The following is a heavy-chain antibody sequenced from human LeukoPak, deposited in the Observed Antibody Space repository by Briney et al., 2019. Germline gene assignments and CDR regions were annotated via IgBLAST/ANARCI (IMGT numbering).Heavy chain of an antibody. Sequence: SETLSLTCTVSGGSITGYYWNWIRQPAGQGLEWLGRVYSSGVGNYNPSLTSRVTMSVDTSKNQFSLKLTSLTAAYTAVYYCAREEFLHEIDSSGYFVYWGQGTLVTVSS. D-gene: IGHD3-22*01. J-gene: IGHJ4*02. V-gene: IGHV4-4*07. CDR1: GGSITGYY. CDR3: AREEFLHEIDSSGYFVY. CDR2: VYSSGVG.